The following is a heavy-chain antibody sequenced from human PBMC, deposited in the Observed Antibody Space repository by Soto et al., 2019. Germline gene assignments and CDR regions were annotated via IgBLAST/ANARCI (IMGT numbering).Heavy chain of an antibody. CDR2: IIPIFGTA. V-gene: IGHV1-69*01. CDR1: GGTFSSYA. D-gene: IGHD3-3*01. J-gene: IGHJ6*02. CDR3: AQGGSYYDFWRGYYTDRYDYYGMDV. Sequence: QVQLVQSGAEVKKPGSSVKVSCKASGGTFSSYAISWVRQAPGQGLEWMGGIIPIFGTANYAQKFQGRVTITADESTSTAYMELSSLRSEDTAVYYCAQGGSYYDFWRGYYTDRYDYYGMDVWGQGTKVTVSS.